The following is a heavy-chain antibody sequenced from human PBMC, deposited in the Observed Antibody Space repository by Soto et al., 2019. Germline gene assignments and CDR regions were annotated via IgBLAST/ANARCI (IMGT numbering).Heavy chain of an antibody. D-gene: IGHD2-2*01. V-gene: IGHV4-34*01. CDR3: ARDGFCTRTTCRVGNWFDP. CDR2: INHRGST. Sequence: QAQLQQWGAGLLKPSETLSLTCVVYGGSFSGYYWSWIRQSPGKGLEWIGGINHRGSTNYNPSLERGVPISVDTSKNQFSLKLPSVTAAETAMYYCARDGFCTRTTCRVGNWFDPWGQGTLVTVSS. CDR1: GGSFSGYY. J-gene: IGHJ5*02.